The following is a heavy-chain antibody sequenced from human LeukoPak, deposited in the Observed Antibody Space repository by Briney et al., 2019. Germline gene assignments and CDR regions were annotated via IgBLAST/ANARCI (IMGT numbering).Heavy chain of an antibody. V-gene: IGHV3-74*01. J-gene: IGHJ4*02. D-gene: IGHD1-20*01. Sequence: GGSLRLSCAASGFTFTNDWMHWVRQAPGKGLVWVSRISPDGNTATYADFVKGRFTLSRDNAKNTLYLQMNSLRAEDTAVYYCASVRAPDNYFFEYWGQGALVTVSS. CDR3: ASVRAPDNYFFEY. CDR1: GFTFTNDW. CDR2: ISPDGNTA.